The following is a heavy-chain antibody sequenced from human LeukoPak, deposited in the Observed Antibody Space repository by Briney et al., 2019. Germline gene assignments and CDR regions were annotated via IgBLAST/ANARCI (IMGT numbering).Heavy chain of an antibody. D-gene: IGHD3-10*01. J-gene: IGHJ4*02. V-gene: IGHV4-39*01. CDR3: ARRGSGSYHDY. CDR2: MYNVGST. Sequence: SETLSLTCSVSGGSISSSSYYWGWIRQPPGKGLEWIGSMYNVGSTYYNPSLKSRVTISGDSSKNQFSLKLSSVTAADTAVYYCARRGSGSYHDYWGQGTLVTVSS. CDR1: GGSISSSSYY.